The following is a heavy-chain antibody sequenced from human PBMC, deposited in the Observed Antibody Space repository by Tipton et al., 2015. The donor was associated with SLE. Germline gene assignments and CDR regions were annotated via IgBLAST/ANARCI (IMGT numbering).Heavy chain of an antibody. J-gene: IGHJ5*02. Sequence: TLSLTCAVYGGSFSGYYWSWIRQPPGKGLEWIGYIYTSGSTNYNPSLKSRVTISVDTSKNQFSLKLSSVTAADTAVYYCARDTMGDWFDPWGQGTLVTVSS. D-gene: IGHD3-16*01. CDR2: IYTSGST. CDR1: GGSFSGYY. CDR3: ARDTMGDWFDP. V-gene: IGHV4-4*09.